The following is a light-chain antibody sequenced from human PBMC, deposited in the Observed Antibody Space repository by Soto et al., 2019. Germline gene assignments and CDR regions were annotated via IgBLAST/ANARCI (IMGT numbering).Light chain of an antibody. CDR2: DAS. Sequence: DIQMTQSRSTQSASVGHRLTISCRASQSISSWLAWYQQKPGKAPKLLIYDASSLESGVPSRFSGSGYGTEFNLTISSLQPDDFATYYCQQYNSYLYTFGQGTRLEIK. J-gene: IGKJ5*01. CDR3: QQYNSYLYT. V-gene: IGKV1-5*01. CDR1: QSISSW.